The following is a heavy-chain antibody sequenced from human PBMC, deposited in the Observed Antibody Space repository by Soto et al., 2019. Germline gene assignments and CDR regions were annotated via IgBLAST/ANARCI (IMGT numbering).Heavy chain of an antibody. D-gene: IGHD6-13*01. CDR2: IYYSGT. Sequence: PSETLSLTCSVSGGSISSYYWSWIRQPPGKGLEWIAYIYYSGTSYNPSLKSRVSISLETSKNQFSLKLSSVTAADTAVYYCARHQSHSSSYVDPWGQGTLVTVSS. V-gene: IGHV4-59*01. CDR3: ARHQSHSSSYVDP. CDR1: GGSISSYY. J-gene: IGHJ5*02.